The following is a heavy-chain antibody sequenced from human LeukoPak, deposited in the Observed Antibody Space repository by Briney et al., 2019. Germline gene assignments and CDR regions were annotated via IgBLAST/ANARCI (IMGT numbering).Heavy chain of an antibody. V-gene: IGHV3-7*04. Sequence: GGSLRLSCAASGDTFSRYLMSCVPQAPGGGLEGVANIKEDGSEKNYVDSVRGRFTISRENAKNSLYLQMNSQRAEETDVYYCARARGYSTFFYWGQRTLVSLSS. CDR2: IKEDGSEK. CDR3: ARARGYSTFFY. CDR1: GDTFSRYL. D-gene: IGHD2-15*01. J-gene: IGHJ4*02.